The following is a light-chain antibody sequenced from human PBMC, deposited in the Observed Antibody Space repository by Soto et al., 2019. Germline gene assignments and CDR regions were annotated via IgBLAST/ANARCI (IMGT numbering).Light chain of an antibody. V-gene: IGLV1-44*01. J-gene: IGLJ1*01. CDR3: APWDVSRNGLYV. CDR1: SSNIGSGT. Sequence: QSVLTQPPSASGTPGQRVTISCSGSSSNIGSGTVNWYQQLPGTAPKLLIYNNDQWASGVPDRFSGSKSGTSASLAISGLQSEDEADYYCAPWDVSRNGLYVFGTGTKLTVL. CDR2: NND.